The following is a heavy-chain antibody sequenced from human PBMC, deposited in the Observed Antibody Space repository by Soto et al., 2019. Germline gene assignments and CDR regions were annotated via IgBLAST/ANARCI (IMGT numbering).Heavy chain of an antibody. Sequence: GSLRLSCAASGFTFGSYSINWLRHAPGKGLEWVSSISSSSSYIYYADSVKGRFTISRDNAKNSLYLQMNSLRAEDTAVYYCARRDVTTYAFDIWGQGTMVTVSS. CDR2: ISSSSSYI. CDR1: GFTFGSYS. D-gene: IGHD4-17*01. CDR3: ARRDVTTYAFDI. V-gene: IGHV3-21*01. J-gene: IGHJ3*02.